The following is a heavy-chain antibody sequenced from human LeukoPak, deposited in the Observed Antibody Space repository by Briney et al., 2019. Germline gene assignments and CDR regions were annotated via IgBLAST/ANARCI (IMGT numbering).Heavy chain of an antibody. V-gene: IGHV4-59*12. CDR2: IYYSGST. Sequence: PSETLSLTCTVSGGSISSYYWSWIRQPPGKGLEWIGYIYYSGSTNYNPSLKSRVTISVGRSKNQFSLKLSSVTAADTAVYYCARDYSGYGYFDYWGQGTLVTVSS. D-gene: IGHD5-12*01. CDR3: ARDYSGYGYFDY. J-gene: IGHJ4*02. CDR1: GGSISSYY.